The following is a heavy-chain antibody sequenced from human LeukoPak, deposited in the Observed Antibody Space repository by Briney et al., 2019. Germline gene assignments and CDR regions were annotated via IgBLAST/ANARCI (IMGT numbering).Heavy chain of an antibody. CDR2: IYYSGST. CDR3: ARVPGYSSGWSSYXWFDP. D-gene: IGHD6-19*01. J-gene: IGHJ5*02. CDR1: GGSISSYY. Sequence: SETLSLTCTVSGGSISSYYWSWIRQPPGKGLEWIGYIYYSGSTNYNPSLKSRVTISVDTSKNQFSLKLSSVTAADTAVYYCARVPGYSSGWSSYXWFDPWGQGTLVTVSS. V-gene: IGHV4-59*01.